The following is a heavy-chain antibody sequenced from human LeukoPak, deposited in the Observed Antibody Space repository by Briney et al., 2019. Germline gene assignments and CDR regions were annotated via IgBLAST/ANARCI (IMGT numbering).Heavy chain of an antibody. V-gene: IGHV4-59*01. Sequence: SETLSLTCTVSGGSISSYYWSWIRQPPGKGLEWIGYIYYSGSTNYNPSLKSRVTISVDTSKNQFSLKLSSVTAADTAVYYCARGRLSSSWYYYHYWGQGTLVTVSS. CDR1: GGSISSYY. J-gene: IGHJ4*02. CDR2: IYYSGST. CDR3: ARGRLSSSWYYYHY. D-gene: IGHD6-13*01.